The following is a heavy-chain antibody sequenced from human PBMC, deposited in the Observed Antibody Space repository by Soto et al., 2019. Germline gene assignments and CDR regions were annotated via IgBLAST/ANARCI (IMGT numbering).Heavy chain of an antibody. Sequence: QVPLQESGPRLVKPSQTLSLTCIVSGGSIRSGDYYWSWIRQHPGKGLEWIGYIYYSGSAYYNPSLKSRVSMSVDTAKNQFSLKLSSVTAADTAIYFCARDASSNWHYFYYWGQGTLVTVSS. CDR3: ARDASSNWHYFYY. CDR2: IYYSGSA. J-gene: IGHJ4*02. D-gene: IGHD6-13*01. CDR1: GGSIRSGDYY. V-gene: IGHV4-31*03.